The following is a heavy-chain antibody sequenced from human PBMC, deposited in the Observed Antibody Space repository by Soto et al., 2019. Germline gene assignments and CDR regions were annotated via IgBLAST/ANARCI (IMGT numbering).Heavy chain of an antibody. J-gene: IGHJ4*02. CDR2: ISDDGSTA. CDR3: ARGPRVSSTGTGAH. Sequence: LRLSCAVSGFTFSAYWMHWVRQVPGKGLTWVSRISDDGSTATYADSVKGRFIISRDNAKNTLYLEMNTLRADDSGLYYCARGPRVSSTGTGAHWGRGTLVTVSS. V-gene: IGHV3-74*01. CDR1: GFTFSAYW. D-gene: IGHD1-1*01.